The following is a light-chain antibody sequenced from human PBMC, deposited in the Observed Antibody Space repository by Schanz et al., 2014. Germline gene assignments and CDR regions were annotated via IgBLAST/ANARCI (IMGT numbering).Light chain of an antibody. J-gene: IGLJ2*01. CDR3: AAWDDSLNGPV. Sequence: QSALTQPASVSGSLGQSITISCTGTSSDIGTYNYVSWYQQHPGKVPKLMIYDVSKRPSGVPDRFSGSKSGTSASLAISGLQSEDEADYFCAAWDDSLNGPVFGGGTKLTVL. V-gene: IGLV2-14*03. CDR1: SSDIGTYNY. CDR2: DVS.